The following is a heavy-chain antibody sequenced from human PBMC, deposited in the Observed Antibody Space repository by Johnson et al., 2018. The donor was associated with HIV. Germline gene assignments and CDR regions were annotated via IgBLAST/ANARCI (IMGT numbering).Heavy chain of an antibody. Sequence: QVLLVESGGGVVQPGKSLTLSCVGSGLSFSNFGIHCVRQAPGKGPEWVAVISFDGNLKKYADYVKGRFSISRDNAKSSVYLQMNSLRAEDTAVYYCATSTASDAFDIWGQGTMVTVSS. CDR3: ATSTASDAFDI. J-gene: IGHJ3*02. D-gene: IGHD1-1*01. CDR1: GLSFSNFG. CDR2: ISFDGNLK. V-gene: IGHV3-33*03.